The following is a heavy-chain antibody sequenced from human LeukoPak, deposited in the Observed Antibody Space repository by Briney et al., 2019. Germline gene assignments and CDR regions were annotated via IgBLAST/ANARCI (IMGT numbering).Heavy chain of an antibody. CDR2: IIPIFGTA. D-gene: IGHD3-16*01. J-gene: IGHJ5*02. Sequence: SVKISCKASGGTFSSYAISWVRQAPGQGLEWMGGIIPIFGTANYAQKFQGRVTITTDESTSTAYMELSSLRSEDTAVYYCARGYRFTPPPWVGGNNWFDPWGQGTLVTVSS. CDR3: ARGYRFTPPPWVGGNNWFDP. CDR1: GGTFSSYA. V-gene: IGHV1-69*05.